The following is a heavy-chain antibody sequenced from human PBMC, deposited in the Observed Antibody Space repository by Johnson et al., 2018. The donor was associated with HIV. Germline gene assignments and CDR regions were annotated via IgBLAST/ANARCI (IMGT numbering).Heavy chain of an antibody. D-gene: IGHD1-26*01. Sequence: VQLVESGGGLVQPGRSLRLSCAASGFTFDDYAMHWVRQAPGKGLEWVSIIYSGGSTYYADSVKGRFTISRDNSQNTLYLQMNSLRAEDTAVYYCARVRIGRENAFDIWGQGTMVTVSS. CDR3: ARVRIGRENAFDI. CDR1: GFTFDDYA. J-gene: IGHJ3*02. CDR2: IYSGGST. V-gene: IGHV3-66*01.